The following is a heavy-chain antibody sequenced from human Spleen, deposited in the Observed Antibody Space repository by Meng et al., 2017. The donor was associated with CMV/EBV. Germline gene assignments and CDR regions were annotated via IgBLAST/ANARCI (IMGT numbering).Heavy chain of an antibody. J-gene: IGHJ5*02. V-gene: IGHV2-5*01. Sequence: TGVGVGWIRQPPGKAPEWLGIIYWNDDKRYSPSLKSRLTITRDASKKQVVLMMTNMDPVDTGTYYCAHRDCSTTGCYQRRVVWFDPWGQGTLVTVSS. CDR1: TGVG. CDR3: AHRDCSTTGCYQRRVVWFDP. D-gene: IGHD1-1*01. CDR2: IYWNDDK.